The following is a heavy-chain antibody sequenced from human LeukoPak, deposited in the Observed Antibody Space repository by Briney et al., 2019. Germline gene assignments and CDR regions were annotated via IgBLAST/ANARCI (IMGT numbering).Heavy chain of an antibody. V-gene: IGHV1-24*01. J-gene: IGHJ4*02. CDR1: GYTLTELS. D-gene: IGHD3-22*01. CDR2: LDPEDGET. CDR3: ATDFAPSGYYAYYFDY. Sequence: GASVKVSCKVSGYTLTELSMHWVRQAPGKGLEWMGGLDPEDGETIYAQKFQGRVTMTEDTSTDTAYMELSSLRSEDTAVYYCATDFAPSGYYAYYFDYWGQGTLVTVSS.